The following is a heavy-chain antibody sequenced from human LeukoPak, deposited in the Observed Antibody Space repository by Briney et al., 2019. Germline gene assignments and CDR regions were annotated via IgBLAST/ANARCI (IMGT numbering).Heavy chain of an antibody. CDR1: GWSFSGYY. V-gene: IGHV4-34*01. J-gene: IGHJ6*02. CDR2: INNSGST. Sequence: PSESLSLTCAVYGWSFSGYYWSWIRQPPGKGLEWIGEINNSGSTNYDPSLKSRVTISGDTSKNQLYLQMSSVTAEDTAVYYCARGYCSSTSCSYYGMDVWGQGTTVTV. CDR3: ARGYCSSTSCSYYGMDV. D-gene: IGHD2-2*01.